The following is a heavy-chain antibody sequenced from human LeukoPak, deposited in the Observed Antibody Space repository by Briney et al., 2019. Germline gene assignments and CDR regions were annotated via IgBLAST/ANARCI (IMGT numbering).Heavy chain of an antibody. Sequence: GGSVWVSCKASAYTFTNYGVTWVRQAPGQGLEWMGWISAYNGNTNYAQNLQGRVTMTTDTSTSTAYMELRSLRSDDTAVYYCARRDRSNYIDYWGQSTLVTVSS. CDR3: ARRDRSNYIDY. V-gene: IGHV1-18*01. CDR1: AYTFTNYG. D-gene: IGHD4-11*01. CDR2: ISAYNGNT. J-gene: IGHJ4*02.